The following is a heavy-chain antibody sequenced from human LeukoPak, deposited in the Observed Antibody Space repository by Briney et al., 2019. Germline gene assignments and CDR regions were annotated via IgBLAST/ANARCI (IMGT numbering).Heavy chain of an antibody. CDR2: IDTDGRST. D-gene: IGHD5-12*01. CDR3: ARSAGYAVDY. Sequence: SGGSLRLSCAASGFTFSSNWMHWVRQAPGKGLVWVSRIDTDGRSTNYADSVKGRFTISRDNAKNTLYLQMNSLRAEDTAVYYCARSAGYAVDYWGQGTLVTVSS. V-gene: IGHV3-74*01. J-gene: IGHJ4*02. CDR1: GFTFSSNW.